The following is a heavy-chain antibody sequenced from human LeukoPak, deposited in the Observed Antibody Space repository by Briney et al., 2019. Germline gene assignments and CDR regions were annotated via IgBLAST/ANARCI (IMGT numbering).Heavy chain of an antibody. Sequence: GGSLRLSCAASGFTFSSYWMSWVRQAPGKGLEWVANIKQDGSEKYYVDSVKGRFTISRDNAKNSLYLQMNSLRAEDTAVYYCARDQVARDIVVVLAATGTIDYWGQGTLVTVSS. CDR3: ARDQVARDIVVVLAATGTIDY. D-gene: IGHD2-15*01. V-gene: IGHV3-7*01. CDR1: GFTFSSYW. CDR2: IKQDGSEK. J-gene: IGHJ4*02.